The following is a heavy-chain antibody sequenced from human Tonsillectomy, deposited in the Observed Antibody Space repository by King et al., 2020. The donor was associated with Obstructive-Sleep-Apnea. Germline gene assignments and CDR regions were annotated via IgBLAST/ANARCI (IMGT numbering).Heavy chain of an antibody. CDR3: ARKTSGSGGAFYYGMDV. CDR1: GGSISSYY. D-gene: IGHD3-10*01. Sequence: VQLQESGPGLVKPSETLSLTCTVSGGSISSYYWSWIRPPPGKGLEWIGYIYYSGSTNYNPSLKSRVTISVDTSKNQFSLKLSSVTAADTAVYYCARKTSGSGGAFYYGMDVWGQGTTVTVSS. CDR2: IYYSGST. J-gene: IGHJ6*02. V-gene: IGHV4-59*01.